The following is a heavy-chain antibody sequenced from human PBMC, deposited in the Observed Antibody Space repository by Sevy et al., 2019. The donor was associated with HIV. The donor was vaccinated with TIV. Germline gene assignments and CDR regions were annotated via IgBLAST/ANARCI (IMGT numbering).Heavy chain of an antibody. Sequence: SETLSLTCTVSGGSISSYYWSWIRQPPGKGLEWIGYIYYSGSTNYNPSLKSRVTISVDTSKNQLCLKLSSVTAADTAVYYCARGGGVGYYGSGSSFDYWGQGTLVTVSS. CDR1: GGSISSYY. J-gene: IGHJ4*02. V-gene: IGHV4-59*01. CDR3: ARGGGVGYYGSGSSFDY. CDR2: IYYSGST. D-gene: IGHD3-10*01.